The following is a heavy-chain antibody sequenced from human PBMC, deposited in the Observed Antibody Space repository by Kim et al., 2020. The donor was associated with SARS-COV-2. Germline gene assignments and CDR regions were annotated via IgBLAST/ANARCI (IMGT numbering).Heavy chain of an antibody. V-gene: IGHV3-53*04. D-gene: IGHD3-10*01. Sequence: GGSLRLSCAASGFTVSSNYMSWVRQAPGKGLEWVSVIYSGGSTYYADSVKGRFTISRHNSKNTLYLQMNSLRAEDTAVYYCARGAGGLRTYWYFDLWGRGTLVTVSS. CDR3: ARGAGGLRTYWYFDL. CDR1: GFTVSSNY. J-gene: IGHJ2*01. CDR2: IYSGGST.